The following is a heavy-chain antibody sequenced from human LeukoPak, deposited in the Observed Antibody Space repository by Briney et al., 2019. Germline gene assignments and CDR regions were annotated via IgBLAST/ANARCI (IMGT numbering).Heavy chain of an antibody. V-gene: IGHV4-59*08. CDR1: GGSISSYY. J-gene: IGHJ3*02. CDR3: ARHGDAFDI. Sequence: SETLSPTCTVSGGSISSYYWSWIRQPPGKGLEWIGYIYYSGSTNYNPSLKSRVTISVDTSKNQFSLKLSSVTAADTAVYYCARHGDAFDIWGQGTMVTVSS. CDR2: IYYSGST.